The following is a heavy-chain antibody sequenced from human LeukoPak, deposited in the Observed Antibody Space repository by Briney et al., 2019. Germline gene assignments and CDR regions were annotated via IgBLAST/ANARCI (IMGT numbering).Heavy chain of an antibody. J-gene: IGHJ5*01. CDR3: AGDRQTSGWYAS. CDR2: IFTTGTT. D-gene: IGHD1-26*01. CDR1: GFTVSSTY. Sequence: PGGSLRLSCVLSGFTVSSTYISWFRQTPGKGLEWVSVIFTTGTTYYADSVKGRFTLSRDNFENTVHLQMSGLTAEDTAVYYCAGDRQTSGWYASWGQGTLVTVSS. V-gene: IGHV3-53*01.